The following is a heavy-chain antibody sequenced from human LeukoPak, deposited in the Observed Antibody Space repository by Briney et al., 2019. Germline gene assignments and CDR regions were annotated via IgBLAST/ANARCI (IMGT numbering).Heavy chain of an antibody. Sequence: PGGSLRLSCAASGFTLSSYAMSWVPQAPGKGLECVSAISDSGNTYHADSVKGRFTISRDSSKNTLFLQMNRLRPEDAAVYYCAKAPVTTCRGAYCYPFDYWGQGTLVTVSS. J-gene: IGHJ4*02. V-gene: IGHV3-23*01. CDR1: GFTLSSYA. CDR2: ISDSGNT. D-gene: IGHD2-21*01. CDR3: AKAPVTTCRGAYCYPFDY.